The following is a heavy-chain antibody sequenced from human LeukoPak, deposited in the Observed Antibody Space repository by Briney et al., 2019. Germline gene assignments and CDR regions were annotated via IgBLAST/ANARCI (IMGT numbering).Heavy chain of an antibody. J-gene: IGHJ3*02. Sequence: SETLSLTCTVSGGLISSGSYYWSWIRQPAGKGLEWIGRIYSSGSTNYNPALRSRLTTSVDTSKNQFSLKLSSVTAADTAVYYCARGGGGSSLDAFDIWGQGTMVTVSS. CDR2: IYSSGST. V-gene: IGHV4-61*02. D-gene: IGHD2-15*01. CDR1: GGLISSGSYY. CDR3: ARGGGGSSLDAFDI.